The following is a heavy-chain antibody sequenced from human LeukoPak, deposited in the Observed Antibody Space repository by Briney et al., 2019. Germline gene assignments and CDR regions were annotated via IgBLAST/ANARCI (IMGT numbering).Heavy chain of an antibody. CDR2: ISGSGGST. Sequence: GGSLRLSCAASGFTFSSYAMSWVRQAPGKGLEWVSAISGSGGSTYYEDSVKGRFTISRDNSKNTLYLQMNSLRAEDTAVYYCSAAGATWADFDYWGQGTLVTVSS. CDR3: SAAGATWADFDY. J-gene: IGHJ4*02. D-gene: IGHD1-26*01. CDR1: GFTFSSYA. V-gene: IGHV3-23*01.